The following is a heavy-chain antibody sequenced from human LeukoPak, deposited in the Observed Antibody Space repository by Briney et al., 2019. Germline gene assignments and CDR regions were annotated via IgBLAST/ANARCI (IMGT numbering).Heavy chain of an antibody. V-gene: IGHV4-39*07. CDR1: GGSISSSSYY. Sequence: ASETLSLTCTVSGGSISSSSYYWGWIRQPPGKGLEWIGSIYHSGSTYYNPSLKSRVTISVDTSKNQFSLKLSSVTAADTAVYYCARDLVYGDYVHFDYWGQGTLVTVSS. J-gene: IGHJ4*02. CDR2: IYHSGST. CDR3: ARDLVYGDYVHFDY. D-gene: IGHD4-17*01.